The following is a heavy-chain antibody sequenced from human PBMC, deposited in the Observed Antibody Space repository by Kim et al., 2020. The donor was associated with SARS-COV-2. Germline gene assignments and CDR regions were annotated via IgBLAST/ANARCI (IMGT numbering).Heavy chain of an antibody. CDR2: ISPNNGAT. CDR1: GYPFSGFY. Sequence: ASVKVSCKPSGYPFSGFYIHWVRQAPGQGLEWMGWISPNNGATKYAEASQGRVTMTRDTSINTAYLELSRLKFDDTAIYFCARGSDYHGLGVWGRGTTITVSS. V-gene: IGHV1-2*02. CDR3: ARGSDYHGLGV. J-gene: IGHJ6*02.